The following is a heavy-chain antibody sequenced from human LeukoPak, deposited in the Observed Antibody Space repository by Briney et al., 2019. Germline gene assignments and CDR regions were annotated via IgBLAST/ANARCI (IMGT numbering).Heavy chain of an antibody. Sequence: GGSLRLSCAASGFIFSGYWMSWVRQAPGTGLEWVANIRQDGSEKYYVDSVKGRFTISRDNAKDSLYLPMNSLRAEDTAVYFCGRDRYYFDSSGYYSTDYWGQGTLVTVSS. CDR3: GRDRYYFDSSGYYSTDY. CDR1: GFIFSGYW. D-gene: IGHD3-22*01. V-gene: IGHV3-7*01. J-gene: IGHJ4*02. CDR2: IRQDGSEK.